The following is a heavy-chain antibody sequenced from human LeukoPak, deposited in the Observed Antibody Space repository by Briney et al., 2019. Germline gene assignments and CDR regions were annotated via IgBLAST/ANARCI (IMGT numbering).Heavy chain of an antibody. Sequence: GGSLRLSCAASGFTFGSYWMYWVRQAPGKGLVWVSHINSDGSSTSYADSVKGRFTISRDNAKNSLYLQMNSLRAEDTALYYCAKGYDYGVDYWGQGTLVTVSS. CDR1: GFTFGSYW. J-gene: IGHJ4*02. CDR3: AKGYDYGVDY. CDR2: INSDGSST. D-gene: IGHD4-17*01. V-gene: IGHV3-74*01.